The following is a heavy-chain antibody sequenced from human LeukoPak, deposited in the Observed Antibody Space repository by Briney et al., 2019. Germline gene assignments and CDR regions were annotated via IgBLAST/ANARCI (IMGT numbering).Heavy chain of an antibody. CDR3: ARARGAGPGAHFDY. CDR2: VSWNNNNI. D-gene: IGHD3-10*01. J-gene: IGHJ4*02. CDR1: GFTFDDYA. V-gene: IGHV3-9*01. Sequence: GRSLRLSCAASGFTFDDYAMHWVRQAPGKGLEWVSGVSWNNNNIGYADSVKGRFTISRDNAKNSLYLQMCSLRAEDTAVYYCARARGAGPGAHFDYWGQGTLVTVSS.